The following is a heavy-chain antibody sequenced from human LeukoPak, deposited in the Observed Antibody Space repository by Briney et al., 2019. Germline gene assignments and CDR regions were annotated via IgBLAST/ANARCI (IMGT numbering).Heavy chain of an antibody. D-gene: IGHD2-15*01. CDR3: ARRVGGNYYYYYYMGV. CDR1: RFTFSTYG. V-gene: IGHV3-21*01. J-gene: IGHJ6*03. Sequence: GGTLRLSCAASRFTFSTYGMNWVRQTPGKGLEWVSSISSSSSYIYYADSVKGRFTISRDNAKNSLYLQMNSLRAEDTAVYYCARRVGGNYYYYYYMGVWGKGTTVTVSS. CDR2: ISSSSSYI.